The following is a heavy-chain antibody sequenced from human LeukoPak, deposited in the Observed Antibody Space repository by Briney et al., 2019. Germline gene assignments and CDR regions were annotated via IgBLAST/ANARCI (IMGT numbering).Heavy chain of an antibody. CDR1: GGSISSSNW. V-gene: IGHV4-4*02. Sequence: PSGTLSLTCAVSGGSISSSNWWSWVRQPPGKGLEWIGEIYHSGSTIYNPSLKSRVTISVDKSKNQFSLKLSSVTAADTAVYYCAVGYYDILTGYVHWGQGTLVTVSS. D-gene: IGHD3-9*01. CDR3: AVGYYDILTGYVH. CDR2: IYHSGST. J-gene: IGHJ4*02.